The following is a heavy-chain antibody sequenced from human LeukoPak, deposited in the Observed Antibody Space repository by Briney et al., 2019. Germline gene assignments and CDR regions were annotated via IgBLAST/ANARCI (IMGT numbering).Heavy chain of an antibody. CDR1: GGSISSYY. D-gene: IGHD1-1*01. CDR2: IYTSGST. V-gene: IGHV4-4*07. CDR3: ARVGRGTTGRYYYYMDV. J-gene: IGHJ6*03. Sequence: SETLSLTCTVSGGSISSYYWSWIRQPAGKGLEWIGRIYTSGSTNYNPSLKSRVTMSVDTSKNQFSLKLSSVTAADTAVYYCARVGRGTTGRYYYYMDVWGKGTTVTVSS.